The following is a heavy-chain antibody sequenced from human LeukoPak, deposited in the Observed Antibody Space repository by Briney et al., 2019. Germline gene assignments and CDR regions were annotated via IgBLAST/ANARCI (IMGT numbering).Heavy chain of an antibody. CDR2: ISYDGSNK. CDR1: GFTFSSYG. V-gene: IGHV3-30*03. J-gene: IGHJ4*02. Sequence: GRSLRLSCAASGFTFSSYGMHWVRQAPGKGLEWVAVISYDGSNKYYADSVKGRFTISRDNSKNTLYLQLNSLRAEDTAVYYCAREYYFDSSYYYPVDYWGQGTLVTVSS. D-gene: IGHD3-22*01. CDR3: AREYYFDSSYYYPVDY.